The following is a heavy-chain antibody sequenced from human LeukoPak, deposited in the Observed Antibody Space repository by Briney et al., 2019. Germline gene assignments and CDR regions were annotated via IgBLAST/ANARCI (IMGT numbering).Heavy chain of an antibody. CDR2: IDSGGST. Sequence: GSLRLSCAASGFTVINNYMTWVRQAPGKGLEWVSVIDSGGSTYYADSVKGRFTISRDNSKNTVYLQMNSLRAEDPAVYYCARGGDLYYYYGMDVWGQGTTVTVSS. J-gene: IGHJ6*02. CDR3: ARGGDLYYYYGMDV. CDR1: GFTVINNY. V-gene: IGHV3-66*01. D-gene: IGHD7-27*01.